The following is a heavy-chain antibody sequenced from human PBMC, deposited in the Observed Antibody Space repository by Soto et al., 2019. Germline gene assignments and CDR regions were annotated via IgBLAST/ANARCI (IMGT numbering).Heavy chain of an antibody. D-gene: IGHD6-19*01. Sequence: QVQLVESGGGVVQPGRSLRLSCVASGFTFSSYGMHWVRQAPCKGLEWVALIWFDGSSEYYADSVKGRFSISRDNSKNMLYLQMSSMRAEDTAVYYCARDLLSSGWTYCYHYGMDVWGQGTTVTVSS. CDR3: ARDLLSSGWTYCYHYGMDV. CDR2: IWFDGSSE. CDR1: GFTFSSYG. J-gene: IGHJ6*02. V-gene: IGHV3-33*01.